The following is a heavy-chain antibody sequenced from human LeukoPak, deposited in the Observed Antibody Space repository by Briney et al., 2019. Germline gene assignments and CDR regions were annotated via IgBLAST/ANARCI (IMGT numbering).Heavy chain of an antibody. Sequence: GGSLRLSCAASGFTFSSYAMSWVRQAPGKGLGWVSAISGSGGSTYYADSVKGRFTISRDNSKNTLYLQMNSLRAEDTAVHYCAKRVDIVASPFDYWGQGALVTVSS. CDR2: ISGSGGST. J-gene: IGHJ4*02. V-gene: IGHV3-23*01. CDR1: GFTFSSYA. CDR3: AKRVDIVASPFDY. D-gene: IGHD5-12*01.